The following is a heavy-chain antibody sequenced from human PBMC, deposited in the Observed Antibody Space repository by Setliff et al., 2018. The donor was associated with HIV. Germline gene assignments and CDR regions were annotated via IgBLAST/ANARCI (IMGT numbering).Heavy chain of an antibody. CDR2: INHNGVT. J-gene: IGHJ5*02. Sequence: TLSLTCAVYGGSFSGYYWSWIRQPPGKGREWIGEINHNGVTKYNPSLNSRVTISLDTSKNRFSLKVDSVTAADTAVYYCARRGRDGVLIVFATGFDPWGQGTLVTVSS. D-gene: IGHD2-8*01. V-gene: IGHV4-34*01. CDR1: GGSFSGYY. CDR3: ARRGRDGVLIVFATGFDP.